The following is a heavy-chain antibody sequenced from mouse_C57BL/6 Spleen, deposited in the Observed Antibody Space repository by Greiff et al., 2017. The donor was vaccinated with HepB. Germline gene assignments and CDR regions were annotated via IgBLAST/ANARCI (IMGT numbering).Heavy chain of an antibody. J-gene: IGHJ4*01. V-gene: IGHV5-17*01. Sequence: EVQVVESGGGLVKPGGSLKLSCAASGFTFSDYGMHWVRQAPEKGLEWVAYISSGSSTIYYADTVKGRCTISRDNAKNTLFLQMTSLRSEDTAMYYCARGGIYFYAMDYWGQGTSVTVSS. CDR3: ARGGIYFYAMDY. CDR2: ISSGSSTI. D-gene: IGHD2-1*01. CDR1: GFTFSDYG.